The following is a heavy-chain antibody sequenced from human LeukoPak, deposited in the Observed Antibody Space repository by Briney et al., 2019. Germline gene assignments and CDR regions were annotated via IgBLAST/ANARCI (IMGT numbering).Heavy chain of an antibody. J-gene: IGHJ4*02. Sequence: GASVKVSCKASGYTFTGHYLNWLRQAPGQGLERMGRINPNSGDTKYADKFQGRVIMTRDTSTSTAYMELNGLTSDDTASYYCARDMWELPSDYYYDYWGQGSLVTVSS. V-gene: IGHV1-2*06. CDR2: INPNSGDT. CDR3: ARDMWELPSDYYYDY. CDR1: GYTFTGHY. D-gene: IGHD1-26*01.